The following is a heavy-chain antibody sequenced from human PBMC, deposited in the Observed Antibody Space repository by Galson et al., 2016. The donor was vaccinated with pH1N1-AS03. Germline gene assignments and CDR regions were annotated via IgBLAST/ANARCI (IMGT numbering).Heavy chain of an antibody. Sequence: SLRLSCAASGFSLTSYVMHWLRQAPGKGLEWVAVIRHDANYKDYAESVKGRFTISRDNSKNTLYLQMNSLKDEDTAVYYCARDTRGPNVSGWSGGFDPWGQGTLVTVSS. J-gene: IGHJ5*02. CDR3: ARDTRGPNVSGWSGGFDP. CDR2: IRHDANYK. D-gene: IGHD6-19*01. V-gene: IGHV3-33*01. CDR1: GFSLTSYV.